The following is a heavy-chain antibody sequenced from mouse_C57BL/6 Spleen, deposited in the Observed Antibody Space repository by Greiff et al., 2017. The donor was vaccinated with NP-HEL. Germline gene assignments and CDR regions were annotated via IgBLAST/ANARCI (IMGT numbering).Heavy chain of an antibody. V-gene: IGHV1-82*01. CDR1: GYAFSSSW. CDR2: IYPGDGDT. Sequence: QVQLQQSGPELVKPGASVKISCKASGYAFSSSWMNWVKQRPGKGLEWIGRIYPGDGDTNYNGKFKGKATLTADKSSSTAYMQLSSLTSEDSAVYFCARRELGEGFFDYWGQGTTLTVSS. D-gene: IGHD4-1*01. J-gene: IGHJ2*01. CDR3: ARRELGEGFFDY.